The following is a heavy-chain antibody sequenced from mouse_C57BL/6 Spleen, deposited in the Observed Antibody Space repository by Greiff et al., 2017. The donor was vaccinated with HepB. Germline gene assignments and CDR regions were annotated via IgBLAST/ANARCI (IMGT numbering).Heavy chain of an antibody. V-gene: IGHV1-64*01. J-gene: IGHJ4*01. CDR1: GYTFTSYW. CDR3: ARGGIRNAIDY. Sequence: VQLQQPGAELVKPGASVKLSCKASGYTFTSYWMHWVKQRPGQGLEWIGMIRPNSGSTNYNEKFKSKATLTVDKSSSTAYMKLSGLTSEDSAFYYCARGGIRNAIDYWGQGTSVTVSS. CDR2: IRPNSGST.